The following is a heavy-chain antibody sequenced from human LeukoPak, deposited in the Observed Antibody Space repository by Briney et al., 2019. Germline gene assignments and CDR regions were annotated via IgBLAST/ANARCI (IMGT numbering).Heavy chain of an antibody. CDR2: ISSSSSYI. J-gene: IGHJ5*02. D-gene: IGHD3-10*01. V-gene: IGHV3-21*01. CDR3: ASTGSFITMVRGVAYNWFDP. Sequence: PGGSLRLSCAASGFTFSSYSMNWVRQAPGKGLEWVSSISSSSSYIYYADSVKGRFTISRDNAKNSLYLQMNSLRAEDTAVYYCASTGSFITMVRGVAYNWFDPWGQGTLVTVSS. CDR1: GFTFSSYS.